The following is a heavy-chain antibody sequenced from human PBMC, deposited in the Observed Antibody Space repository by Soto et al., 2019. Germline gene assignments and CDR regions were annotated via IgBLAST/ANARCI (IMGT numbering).Heavy chain of an antibody. CDR3: ARAEARSWSNYYDSSGYLIMDV. D-gene: IGHD3-22*01. CDR2: IGTAGDT. V-gene: IGHV3-13*01. J-gene: IGHJ6*02. CDR1: GFTFSSYD. Sequence: EVQLVESGGGLVQPGGSLRLSCAASGFTFSSYDMHWVRQATGKGLEWVSAIGTAGDTYYPGSVKGRFTISRENAKNSLYLQMNRLRAEDTAVYYCARAEARSWSNYYDSSGYLIMDVWGQGTTVTVSS.